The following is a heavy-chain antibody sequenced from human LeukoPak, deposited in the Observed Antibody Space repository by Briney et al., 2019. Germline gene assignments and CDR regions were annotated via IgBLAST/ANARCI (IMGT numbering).Heavy chain of an antibody. J-gene: IGHJ5*02. CDR3: ARHTDSSGDYDP. CDR2: IYYSGST. D-gene: IGHD3-22*01. V-gene: IGHV4-59*08. CDR1: GGSISGYY. Sequence: MASETLSLTCTVSGGSISGYYWSWIRQPPGKGLEWIGYIYYSGSTNYNPSLKSRVTISLDTSKNQFSLKLSSVTAADTAVYYCARHTDSSGDYDPWGQGTLVTVSS.